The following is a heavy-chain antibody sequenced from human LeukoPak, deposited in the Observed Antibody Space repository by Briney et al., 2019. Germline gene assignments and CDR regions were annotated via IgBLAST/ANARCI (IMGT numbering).Heavy chain of an antibody. CDR2: INGDESST. CDR1: AFTFNTYW. CDR3: ARGAKWAYYFDY. Sequence: GGSLRLSCAASAFTFNTYWMHWVRQVPGRGLEWVSRINGDESSTNYADSVKGRYTISRDNAKDTLYLHMNSLTAEDTAVYYCARGAKWAYYFDYWGQGTLVTVSS. J-gene: IGHJ4*02. V-gene: IGHV3-74*01. D-gene: IGHD1-26*01.